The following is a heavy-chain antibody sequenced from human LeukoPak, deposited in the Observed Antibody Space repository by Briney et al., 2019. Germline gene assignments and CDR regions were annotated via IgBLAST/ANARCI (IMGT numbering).Heavy chain of an antibody. J-gene: IGHJ5*02. CDR1: GFTFSSHG. Sequence: GGSLRLSCAASGFTFSSHGMNWVRQAPGKGLEWVSGISPNGVITYYADSVKGRFTISRDNSKGTVYLQMNSLRAEDTAVYYCARGRGYSQSNWVDPWGQGTMVTVSA. D-gene: IGHD5-18*01. V-gene: IGHV3-23*01. CDR3: ARGRGYSQSNWVDP. CDR2: ISPNGVIT.